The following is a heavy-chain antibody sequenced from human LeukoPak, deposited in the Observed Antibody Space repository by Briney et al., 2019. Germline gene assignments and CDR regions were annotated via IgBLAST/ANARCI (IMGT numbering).Heavy chain of an antibody. CDR2: ISSSSSYI. V-gene: IGHV3-21*01. J-gene: IGHJ4*02. D-gene: IGHD2-2*01. CDR3: AREWVVVPAAVDC. Sequence: PGGSLRLSCAASGFTFSSYSMNWVRQAPGKGLEWVSSISSSSSYIYYADSVKGRFTISRDNAKNSLYLQMNSLRAEDTAVYYCAREWVVVPAAVDCWGQGTLVTVSS. CDR1: GFTFSSYS.